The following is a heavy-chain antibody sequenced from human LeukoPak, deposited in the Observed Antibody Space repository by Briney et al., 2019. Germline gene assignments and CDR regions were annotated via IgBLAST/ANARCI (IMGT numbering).Heavy chain of an antibody. CDR1: GGTFSSYA. Sequence: GVSVKVSCKASGGTFSSYAISWVRQAPGQGLEWMGGIIPIFGTANYAQKFQGRVTITADESTSTAYMELSSLRSEDTAVYYCARARQLWPPIDSGYDTPFDYYYMDVWGKGTTVTVSS. V-gene: IGHV1-69*01. CDR2: IIPIFGTA. CDR3: ARARQLWPPIDSGYDTPFDYYYMDV. J-gene: IGHJ6*03. D-gene: IGHD5-12*01.